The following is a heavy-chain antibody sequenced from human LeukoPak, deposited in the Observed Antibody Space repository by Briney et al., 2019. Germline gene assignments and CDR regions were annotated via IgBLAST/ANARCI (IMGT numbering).Heavy chain of an antibody. J-gene: IGHJ6*03. V-gene: IGHV1-69*05. CDR2: IIPIFGTA. D-gene: IGHD2-2*01. CDR3: ARVVPAANYYYYYMDV. Sequence: ASVKVSSKASGRTFSSYAISWVRQPPGQGLESMGGIIPIFGTANYAQKFQGRVTITTDESTSTAYMELSSLRSEDTAVYYCARVVPAANYYYYYMDVWGKGTTVTVSS. CDR1: GRTFSSYA.